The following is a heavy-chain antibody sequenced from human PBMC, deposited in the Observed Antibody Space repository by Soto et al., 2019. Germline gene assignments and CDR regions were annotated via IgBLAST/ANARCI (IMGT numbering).Heavy chain of an antibody. CDR3: AKGLYSSSSVGWLNPYYYYGMDV. D-gene: IGHD6-6*01. CDR1: GFTFSSYA. J-gene: IGHJ6*02. V-gene: IGHV3-23*01. CDR2: ISGSGGST. Sequence: EVQLLESGGGLVQPGGSLRLSCAASGFTFSSYATSWVRQAPGKGLEWVSAISGSGGSTYYADSVKGRFTISRDNSKNTLYLQMNSLRAEDTAVYYCAKGLYSSSSVGWLNPYYYYGMDVWGQGTTVTVSS.